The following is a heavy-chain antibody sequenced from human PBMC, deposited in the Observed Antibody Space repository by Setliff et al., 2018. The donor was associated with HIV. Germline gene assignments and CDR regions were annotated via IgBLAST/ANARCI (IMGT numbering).Heavy chain of an antibody. V-gene: IGHV4-38-2*02. J-gene: IGHJ5*02. CDR2: VYHSGKT. D-gene: IGHD3-16*01. CDR1: GQFISDGYY. Sequence: KTSETLSLTCTVSGQFISDGYYCGWIRQPPGKGLEWIGSVYHSGKTYYNPSLKSRVTMSAVTSKNQISLMLRSMTAADTAVYYCAKHDFGEGSCFDPWGQGSLVTVSS. CDR3: AKHDFGEGSCFDP.